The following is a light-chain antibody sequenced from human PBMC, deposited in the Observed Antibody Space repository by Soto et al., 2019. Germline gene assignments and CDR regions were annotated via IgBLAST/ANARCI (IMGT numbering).Light chain of an antibody. V-gene: IGLV1-47*01. Sequence: QSVLTQPTSASGTPGQRVTISCSGSSSNIGSNYVYWYQQLPGTAPKLLIYRNNQRPSGVPDRISGSRSGTSASLAISGLRSEDEADYYCATWDDSLSGRGVFGTGTKLTVL. CDR3: ATWDDSLSGRGV. CDR1: SSNIGSNY. J-gene: IGLJ1*01. CDR2: RNN.